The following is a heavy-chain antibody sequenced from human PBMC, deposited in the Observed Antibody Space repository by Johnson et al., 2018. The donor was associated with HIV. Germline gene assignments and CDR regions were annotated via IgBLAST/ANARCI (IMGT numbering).Heavy chain of an antibody. Sequence: QVQLVESGGGVVQPGRSLRLSCAASGFTFSSYPMHWVRQAPGKGLEWVTIISYDGSNKYYADSVKGRFTISRDNNKNSLYLQMNSLRAEDTAVYYCARDNIVATADDAFDVWGQGTMVTVSS. D-gene: IGHD5-12*01. CDR3: ARDNIVATADDAFDV. CDR2: ISYDGSNK. CDR1: GFTFSSYP. J-gene: IGHJ3*01. V-gene: IGHV3-30*04.